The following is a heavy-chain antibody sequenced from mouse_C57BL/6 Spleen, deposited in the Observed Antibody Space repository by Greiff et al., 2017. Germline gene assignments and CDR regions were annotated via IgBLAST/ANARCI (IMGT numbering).Heavy chain of an antibody. CDR1: GYTFTSYW. CDR3: AKRGPQSLENFDY. CDR2: ILPGSGST. V-gene: IGHV1-9*01. Sequence: VQLQQSGAELMKPGASVKLSCKATGYTFTSYWIEWVKQRPGHGLEWIGEILPGSGSTNYNEKFKGKTTFTADTSSNTAYIQLSRLTTEDSAIYYCAKRGPQSLENFDYWGQGTTLTVSS. D-gene: IGHD1-2*01. J-gene: IGHJ2*01.